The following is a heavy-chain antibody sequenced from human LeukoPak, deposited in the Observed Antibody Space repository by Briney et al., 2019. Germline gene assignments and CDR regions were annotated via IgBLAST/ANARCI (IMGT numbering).Heavy chain of an antibody. D-gene: IGHD5-18*01. Sequence: GGSLRVACAASGFSFTRYSMHWVRQAPGKGLEWMSYISGSSSTIYYADSVKGRFTISRDNAKTSLILQMQSLRAEDTAVYYCAKGDTVMASFDYWGEGTLVIVSP. CDR3: AKGDTVMASFDY. V-gene: IGHV3-48*01. J-gene: IGHJ4*02. CDR1: GFSFTRYS. CDR2: ISGSSSTI.